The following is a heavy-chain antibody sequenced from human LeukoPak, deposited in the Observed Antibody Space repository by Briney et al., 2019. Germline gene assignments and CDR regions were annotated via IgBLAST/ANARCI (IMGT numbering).Heavy chain of an antibody. CDR1: GYTFTNFY. J-gene: IGHJ3*02. CDR2: INPGVCNT. CDR3: ARIRDGYNDAYDI. V-gene: IGHV1-46*01. Sequence: GPSLKVSCKASGYTFTNFYMHWVGQAPRHGPEWRGLINPGVCNTNYAQNFQGRVTMTRDTSTSTVYMELSSLRSEDTAIYYCARIRDGYNDAYDIWGQGTVVTVPS. D-gene: IGHD5-24*01.